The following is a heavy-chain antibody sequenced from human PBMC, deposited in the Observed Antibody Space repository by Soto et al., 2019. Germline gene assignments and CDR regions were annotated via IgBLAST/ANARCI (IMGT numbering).Heavy chain of an antibody. J-gene: IGHJ6*02. CDR2: IYSGGST. V-gene: IGHV3-66*01. CDR1: GFTVSSNY. Sequence: EVQLVESGGGLVQPGGSLRLSCAAPGFTVSSNYMSWVRQAPGKGLEWVSIIYSGGSTYYADSVKGRFTISRDNSKNTLYLQMNSLRAEDTAVYYCARVSSDSSGYPHGMDVWGQGTTVTVSS. D-gene: IGHD3-22*01. CDR3: ARVSSDSSGYPHGMDV.